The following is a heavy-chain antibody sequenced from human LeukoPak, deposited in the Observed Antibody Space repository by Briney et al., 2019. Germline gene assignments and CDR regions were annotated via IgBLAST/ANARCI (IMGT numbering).Heavy chain of an antibody. Sequence: GGSLRLSCAASGFTFSNYAMSWVRQAPGKGLEWVSAVSASGGTTYYADSVKGRFTISRDNSKNTLYLQMNSLRAEDTAVYYCAKKGDYDILTGQKDWFDPWGQGTLVTVSS. CDR1: GFTFSNYA. CDR2: VSASGGTT. D-gene: IGHD3-9*01. J-gene: IGHJ5*02. CDR3: AKKGDYDILTGQKDWFDP. V-gene: IGHV3-23*01.